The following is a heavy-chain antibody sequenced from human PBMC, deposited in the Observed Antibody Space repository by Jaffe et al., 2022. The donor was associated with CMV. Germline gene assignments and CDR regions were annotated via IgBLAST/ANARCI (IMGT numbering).Heavy chain of an antibody. Sequence: QVQLVQSGAEVKKPGASVKVSCKASGYTFTSYYMHWVRQAPGQGLEWMGIINPSGGSTSYAQKFQGRVTMTRDTSTSTVYMELSSLRSEDTAVYYCARDRALGGPYYYYGMDVWGQGTTVTVSS. J-gene: IGHJ6*02. CDR1: GYTFTSYY. D-gene: IGHD7-27*01. CDR3: ARDRALGGPYYYYGMDV. V-gene: IGHV1-46*01. CDR2: INPSGGST.